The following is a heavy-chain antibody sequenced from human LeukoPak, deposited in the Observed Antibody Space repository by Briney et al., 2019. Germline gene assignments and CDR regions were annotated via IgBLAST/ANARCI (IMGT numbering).Heavy chain of an antibody. D-gene: IGHD1-14*01. Sequence: GGSLRLSCAASGFTFSTYWMSWVRQAPGKGLEWVADIKEDGSPKHYVDSVKGRFTISRDNAKSSLYLQMNNLRAEDTAVYYCARSPLRRSDSWGQGTLVIVSS. CDR3: ARSPLRRSDS. J-gene: IGHJ4*02. CDR2: IKEDGSPK. V-gene: IGHV3-7*01. CDR1: GFTFSTYW.